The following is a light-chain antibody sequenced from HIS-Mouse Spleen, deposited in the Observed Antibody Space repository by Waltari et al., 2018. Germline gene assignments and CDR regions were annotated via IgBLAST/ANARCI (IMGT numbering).Light chain of an antibody. V-gene: IGKV3-15*01. J-gene: IGKJ1*01. CDR2: GAS. CDR1: QSVSSN. CDR3: QQYNNWWT. Sequence: EIVMTQSPATLSVSPGERATLSYRASQSVSSNLAWYQQKPGQAPLLLIYGASTRATGIPARFSGSGSGTEFTLTISSMQSEDFAVYYCQQYNNWWTFGQGTKVEIK.